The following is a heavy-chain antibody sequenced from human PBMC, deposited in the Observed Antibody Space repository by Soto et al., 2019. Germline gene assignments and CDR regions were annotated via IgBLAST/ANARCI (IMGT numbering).Heavy chain of an antibody. D-gene: IGHD5-12*01. V-gene: IGHV3-15*01. CDR3: TTWPASGYENN. J-gene: IGHJ4*02. Sequence: GGSLRLSCVASGFTFSNAWMSWVRQAPGKGLEWVGRIKTKTDGGTTDYAAPVKGRFTISRDDSKNTLYLQMNSLKSEDTALYYCTTWPASGYENNWGQGTLVTVSS. CDR2: IKTKTDGGTT. CDR1: GFTFSNAW.